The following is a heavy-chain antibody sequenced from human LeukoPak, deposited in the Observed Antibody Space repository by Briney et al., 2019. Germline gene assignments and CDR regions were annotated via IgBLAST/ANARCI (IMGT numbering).Heavy chain of an antibody. Sequence: GGSLRLSCAASGFTFSSYAMSWVRQAPGKGLEWVSGITSGGNTYYADSVKGRFTISRDNSKNALYLQMNSLRAEDTAVYHCAKSRATSDWYFFDYWGQGTLVTVSS. CDR2: ITSGGNT. CDR3: AKSRATSDWYFFDY. CDR1: GFTFSSYA. J-gene: IGHJ4*02. D-gene: IGHD2-21*02. V-gene: IGHV3-23*01.